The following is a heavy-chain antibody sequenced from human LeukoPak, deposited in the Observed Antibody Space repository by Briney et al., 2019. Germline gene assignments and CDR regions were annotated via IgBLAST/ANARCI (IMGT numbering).Heavy chain of an antibody. V-gene: IGHV4-39*01. Sequence: SETLSLTCTVSGGSISSSTYFWGWIRQPPGKGLEWIGNIYYSGSTYYNPSLKSRVTISVDTSKNQFSLQLSSVTVADTAVCYCARQLYSSATVWGQGTTVTVSS. CDR2: IYYSGST. CDR3: ARQLYSSATV. D-gene: IGHD6-25*01. J-gene: IGHJ6*02. CDR1: GGSISSSTYF.